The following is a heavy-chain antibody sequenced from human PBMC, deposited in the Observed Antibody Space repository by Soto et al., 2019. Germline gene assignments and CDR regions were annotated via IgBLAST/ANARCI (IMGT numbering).Heavy chain of an antibody. D-gene: IGHD3-22*01. CDR2: IIPIFGTA. V-gene: IGHV1-69*01. CDR1: GGTFSSYA. J-gene: IGHJ4*02. Sequence: QVQLVQSGAEVKKPGSSVKVSCKASGGTFSSYAISWVRQAPGQGLEWMGGIIPIFGTANYAQKFQGRVTITADESTSKAYMELSSLRSEDTAVYYCAREGSYYYDSSGYRYYFDYWGQGTLVTVSS. CDR3: AREGSYYYDSSGYRYYFDY.